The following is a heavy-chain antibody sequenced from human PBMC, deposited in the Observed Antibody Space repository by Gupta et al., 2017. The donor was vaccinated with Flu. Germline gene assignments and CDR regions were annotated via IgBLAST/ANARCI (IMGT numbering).Heavy chain of an antibody. CDR2: IIPMFGTA. V-gene: IGHV1-69*01. CDR3: AREQSPQRGSYYYYYHGMDV. J-gene: IGHJ6*02. Sequence: QVQLVQSGAEVKKSGSSVKVSCKASGGNFSNIAISWVRQAPGQGLEWMGGIIPMFGTANYAQKYQGRVTITADESTSTAYMELGSVKSEDTAVYFCAREQSPQRGSYYYYYHGMDVWGQGTTVTVSS. CDR1: GGNFSNIA.